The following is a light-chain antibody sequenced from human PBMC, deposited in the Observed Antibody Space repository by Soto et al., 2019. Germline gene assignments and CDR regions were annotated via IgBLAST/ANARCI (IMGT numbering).Light chain of an antibody. J-gene: IGKJ5*01. V-gene: IGKV1-9*01. Sequence: DLQLTQSPSFLSASVGDGVTITCRASQGISSYLAWYQQKPGKAPKLLIYAASTLQSGVPSRFSGTGSGTDFTLTISSLQPGDFATYYCQQFNSYPITFGQGTRLEIK. CDR1: QGISSY. CDR3: QQFNSYPIT. CDR2: AAS.